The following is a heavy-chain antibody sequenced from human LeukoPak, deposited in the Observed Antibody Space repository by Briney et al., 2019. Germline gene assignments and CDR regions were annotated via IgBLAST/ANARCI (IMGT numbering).Heavy chain of an antibody. V-gene: IGHV3-48*01. CDR3: ARDSSSSGLDY. CDR1: GFIFSTYS. J-gene: IGHJ4*02. D-gene: IGHD6-6*01. CDR2: ISSSSSTI. Sequence: GGSLRLSCAASGFIFSTYSMNWVRQAPGKGLEWVSYISSSSSTIYYADSVKGRFTISRDNAKNSLYLQMNSLRAEDTAVYYCARDSSSSGLDYWGQGTLVTVSS.